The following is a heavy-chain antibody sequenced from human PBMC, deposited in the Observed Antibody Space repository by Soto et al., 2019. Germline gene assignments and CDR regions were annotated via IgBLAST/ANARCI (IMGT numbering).Heavy chain of an antibody. V-gene: IGHV3-30*01. D-gene: IGHD3-3*01. CDR1: GFTFRSYA. Sequence: GGALRLSCTASGFTFRSYAMHWVRQAPGKGLEWVAVISYDGSNKYYADSVKGRFTISRDNSKNTLYLQMNSLRAEDTAVYYCARGPDSTYYDFWSGYYGAFDIWGQGTMVTVSS. CDR3: ARGPDSTYYDFWSGYYGAFDI. J-gene: IGHJ3*02. CDR2: ISYDGSNK.